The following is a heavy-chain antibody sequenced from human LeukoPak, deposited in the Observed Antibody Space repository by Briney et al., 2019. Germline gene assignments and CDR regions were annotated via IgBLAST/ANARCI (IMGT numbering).Heavy chain of an antibody. D-gene: IGHD3-10*01. J-gene: IGHJ4*02. CDR2: IIPIFGTA. V-gene: IGHV1-69*13. CDR1: GYTFTSYA. Sequence: ASVKVSCKASGYTFTSYAISWVRQAPGQGLEWMGGIIPIFGTAKYAQKFQGRVTIAADESTSTVYMELSGLRSEDTAIYYCARDSEVRRNLWHYWGQGTLVTVSS. CDR3: ARDSEVRRNLWHY.